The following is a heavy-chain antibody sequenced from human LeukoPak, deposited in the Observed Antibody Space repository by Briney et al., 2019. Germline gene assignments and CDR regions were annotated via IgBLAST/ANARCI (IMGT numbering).Heavy chain of an antibody. CDR3: ARHRVALAGSFFDY. CDR2: IYYSGST. V-gene: IGHV4-39*01. J-gene: IGHJ4*02. CDR1: GGSISSSSYY. D-gene: IGHD6-19*01. Sequence: SETLSLTCTVSGGSISSSSYYWGWIRQPPGKGLEWIGSIYYSGSTYYNPSLKSRVTISVDTSKNQFSLRLSSVTAADTAVYYCARHRVALAGSFFDYWGQGTLVTVSS.